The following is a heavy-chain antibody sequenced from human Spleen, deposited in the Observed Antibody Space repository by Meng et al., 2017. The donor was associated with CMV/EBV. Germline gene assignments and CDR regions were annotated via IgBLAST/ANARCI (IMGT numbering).Heavy chain of an antibody. CDR2: INPDRGDT. CDR1: GYTFTGYS. V-gene: IGHV1-2*02. CDR3: ARDLNVAVTGSRLNY. J-gene: IGHJ4*02. Sequence: ASVKVSCKASGYTFTGYSMHWVRQAPGQGLEWMGWINPDRGDTKYAQKFQDRVTMTRDTSISTAYMELSGLRSDDMAMYYCARDLNVAVTGSRLNYWGQGTLVTVSS. D-gene: IGHD6-19*01.